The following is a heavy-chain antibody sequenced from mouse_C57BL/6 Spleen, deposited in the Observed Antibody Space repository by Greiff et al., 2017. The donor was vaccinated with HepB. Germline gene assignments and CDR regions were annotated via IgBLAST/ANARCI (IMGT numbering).Heavy chain of an antibody. Sequence: QVQLQQPGAELVKPGASVKMSCKASGYTFTIYWITWVKQRPGQGLEWIGDIYPGSGSTNYNEKFKSKATLTVDTSSSTAYMQLSSLTSEDSAVYYCARRGEYDSYAMDYWGQGTSVTVSS. CDR2: IYPGSGST. J-gene: IGHJ4*01. CDR1: GYTFTIYW. CDR3: ARRGEYDSYAMDY. V-gene: IGHV1-55*01. D-gene: IGHD2-4*01.